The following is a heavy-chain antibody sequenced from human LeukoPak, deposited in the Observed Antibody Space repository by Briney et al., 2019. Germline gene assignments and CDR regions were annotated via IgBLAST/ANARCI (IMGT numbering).Heavy chain of an antibody. V-gene: IGHV1-2*02. CDR2: INPNSLGT. D-gene: IGHD3-10*01. CDR1: GYTLTGYY. Sequence: ASVKVSCKASGYTLTGYYKHWVRQAPGQRLEWIGWINPNSLGTNYAQKFQGRGTMTRDTSISPAYMELSRLRSDDTALYYCARDPGYGSGSYPQPNWFYPWGQGALVTVSS. CDR3: ARDPGYGSGSYPQPNWFYP. J-gene: IGHJ5*02.